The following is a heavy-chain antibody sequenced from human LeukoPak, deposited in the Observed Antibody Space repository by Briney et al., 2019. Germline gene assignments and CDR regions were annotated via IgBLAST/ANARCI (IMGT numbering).Heavy chain of an antibody. CDR3: ASVRARPSSGWSPRKRYYFDY. Sequence: GGSLRLSCAASGFTFSSYWMSWVRQAPGKGLEWVANINQDGSEKYYVDSVKGRFTISRDNAKNSLYLQMNSLRAEDTAVYYCASVRARPSSGWSPRKRYYFDYWGQGTLVTVSS. D-gene: IGHD6-19*01. V-gene: IGHV3-7*01. CDR2: INQDGSEK. CDR1: GFTFSSYW. J-gene: IGHJ4*02.